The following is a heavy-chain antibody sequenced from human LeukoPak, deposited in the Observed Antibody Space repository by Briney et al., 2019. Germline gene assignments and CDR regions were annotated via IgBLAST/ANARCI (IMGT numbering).Heavy chain of an antibody. CDR1: GFAFSNYA. Sequence: GGSPRLSCAASGFAFSNYAMNWVRQAPGKGLEWVSAISDSGGRTYYADSVKGRFTISRDNSKNMVYLQMNSLRAEDTAVYYCAKDSSSGRITIFGVIITYFDYWGQGTLVTVSS. J-gene: IGHJ4*02. CDR3: AKDSSSGRITIFGVIITYFDY. D-gene: IGHD3-3*01. CDR2: ISDSGGRT. V-gene: IGHV3-23*01.